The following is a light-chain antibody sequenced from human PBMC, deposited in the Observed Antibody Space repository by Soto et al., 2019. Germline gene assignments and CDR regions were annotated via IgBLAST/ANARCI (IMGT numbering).Light chain of an antibody. Sequence: QSVLTQPASVSGSPGQSITISCTGTSSDVGAYNFVSWHQQHPGKAPKLMMYNVYDRPSGISYRFSGSKSGYTASLTISGLEGEDGADYYCSAYTVSRTYVLGTGTKVTVL. CDR2: NVY. CDR3: SAYTVSRTYV. J-gene: IGLJ1*01. CDR1: SSDVGAYNF. V-gene: IGLV2-14*03.